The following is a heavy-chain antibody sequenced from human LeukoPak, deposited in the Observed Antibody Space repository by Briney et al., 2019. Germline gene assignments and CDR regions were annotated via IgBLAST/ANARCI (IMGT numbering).Heavy chain of an antibody. CDR2: IYYSGST. CDR3: ARERGMVRGGGFDP. V-gene: IGHV4-39*07. J-gene: IGHJ5*02. D-gene: IGHD3-10*01. Sequence: SETLSLTCTVSGGSISSSSYYWGWIRQPPGKGLEWIGSIYYSGSTYYNPSLKSRVTISVDTSKNQFSLKLSSVTAADTAVYYCARERGMVRGGGFDPWGQGTLVTVSS. CDR1: GGSISSSSYY.